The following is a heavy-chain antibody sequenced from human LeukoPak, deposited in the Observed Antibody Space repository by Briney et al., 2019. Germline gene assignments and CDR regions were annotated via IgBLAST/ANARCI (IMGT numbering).Heavy chain of an antibody. CDR3: AKDRPNYYGSNGHYYKLNGDC. CDR2: ITSSGAAT. J-gene: IGHJ4*02. Sequence: PGGSLRLSCAASGFTFSSYAMSWVRQAPGKGLEWVSSITSSGAATYYADPVKGRFTISRDNSDNTLYLQMNSLRAEDTAVYYCAKDRPNYYGSNGHYYKLNGDCWGQGTLVTVSS. CDR1: GFTFSSYA. V-gene: IGHV3-23*01. D-gene: IGHD3-22*01.